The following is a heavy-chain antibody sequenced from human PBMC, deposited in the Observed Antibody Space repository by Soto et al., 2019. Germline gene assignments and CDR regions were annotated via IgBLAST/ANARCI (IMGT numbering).Heavy chain of an antibody. CDR3: ASWDTDSIFGPRGGSIDP. D-gene: IGHD3-3*01. Sequence: SETLSLTCTVSGGSISSHYYTWLRQSPGKGLEWIGYFYYNGITNYNPSFKSRVTLSVDTSKNQFSLKLRSVTAADTAVYYCASWDTDSIFGPRGGSIDPWGQGTLVTVSS. CDR2: FYYNGIT. V-gene: IGHV4-59*11. J-gene: IGHJ5*01. CDR1: GGSISSHY.